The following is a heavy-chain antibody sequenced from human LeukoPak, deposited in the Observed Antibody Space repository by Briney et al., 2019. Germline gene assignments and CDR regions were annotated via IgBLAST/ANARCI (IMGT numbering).Heavy chain of an antibody. J-gene: IGHJ4*02. CDR1: GFTFSSYA. Sequence: GGSLRLSCAASGFTFSSYAMSWVRQAPGKGLEWVSAISGSGGSTYYADSVKDRFTISRDNSRNTLYLQMNSLRAEDTAVYYCAKERGSSWYSIDYWGQGTLVTVSS. CDR3: AKERGSSWYSIDY. CDR2: ISGSGGST. D-gene: IGHD6-13*01. V-gene: IGHV3-23*01.